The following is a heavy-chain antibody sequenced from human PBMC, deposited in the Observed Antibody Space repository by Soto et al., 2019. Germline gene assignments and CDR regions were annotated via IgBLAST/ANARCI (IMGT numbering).Heavy chain of an antibody. CDR2: FDPEDGET. Sequence: QVQLVQSGAEVQKPGASVKVSCKVSGYTLTELSMHWVRQAPGKGLEWMGGFDPEDGETIYAQKFQGRVTMTEDTSTDTAYMELSSLRSEDTAVYYCATVGVQLERRLFRYYYYYMDVWGKGTTVTVSS. V-gene: IGHV1-24*01. D-gene: IGHD1-1*01. CDR1: GYTLTELS. J-gene: IGHJ6*03. CDR3: ATVGVQLERRLFRYYYYYMDV.